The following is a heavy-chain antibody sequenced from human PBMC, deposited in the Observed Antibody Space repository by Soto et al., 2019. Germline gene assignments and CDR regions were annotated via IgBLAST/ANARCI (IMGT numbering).Heavy chain of an antibody. Sequence: ASVKVSCKASGYTFTAYAIHWVRQAPGQRLEWMGWINAGNGDTKYSQNFQGRVAITRDTSASTAYMELSSLRSEDTAVYYCARDLYISSAPFDPWGQGTLVTVSS. J-gene: IGHJ5*02. V-gene: IGHV1-3*01. CDR3: ARDLYISSAPFDP. D-gene: IGHD3-9*01. CDR2: INAGNGDT. CDR1: GYTFTAYA.